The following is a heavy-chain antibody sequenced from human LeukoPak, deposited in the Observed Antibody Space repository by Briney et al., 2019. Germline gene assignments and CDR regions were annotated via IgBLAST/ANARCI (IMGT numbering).Heavy chain of an antibody. CDR2: IYYSGST. CDR1: GGSISSGGYY. Sequence: SETLSLTCTVSGGSISSGGYYWSWIRQHPGKGLEWIGYIYYSGSTYYNPSLKSRVTISVDTSKNQFSLKLSSVTAADTAVYYCARELYTAMAFDYWGQGTLVTVSS. V-gene: IGHV4-31*03. CDR3: ARELYTAMAFDY. D-gene: IGHD5-18*01. J-gene: IGHJ4*02.